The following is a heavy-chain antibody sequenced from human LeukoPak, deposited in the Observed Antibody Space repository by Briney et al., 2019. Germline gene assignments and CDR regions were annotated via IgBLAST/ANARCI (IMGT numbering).Heavy chain of an antibody. Sequence: PSETLSLTCTVSGDSFNSYYWSWIRQPPCRGLEWIGYIYYSGSTNHNPTLKSRVTISVDTSKNQFSLKLSSVTAADTAVYYCARGPNTDSSGWYHFDYWGQGTLVTVSS. CDR2: IYYSGST. CDR3: ARGPNTDSSGWYHFDY. D-gene: IGHD6-19*01. J-gene: IGHJ4*02. CDR1: GDSFNSYY. V-gene: IGHV4-59*01.